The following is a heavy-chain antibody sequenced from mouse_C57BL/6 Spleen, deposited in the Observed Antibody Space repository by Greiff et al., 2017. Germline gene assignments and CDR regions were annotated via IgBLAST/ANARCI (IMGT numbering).Heavy chain of an antibody. CDR3: TAYYYGSSYAWFAY. CDR2: IDPENGDT. CDR1: GFNIKDDY. V-gene: IGHV14-4*01. D-gene: IGHD1-1*01. Sequence: VQLQQSGAALVRPGASVKLSCTASGFNIKDDYMHWVKQRPEQGLEWIGWIDPENGDTEYASKFQGKATITADTSSNTAYLQLSSLTSEDTAVYYCTAYYYGSSYAWFAYWGQGTLVTVSA. J-gene: IGHJ3*01.